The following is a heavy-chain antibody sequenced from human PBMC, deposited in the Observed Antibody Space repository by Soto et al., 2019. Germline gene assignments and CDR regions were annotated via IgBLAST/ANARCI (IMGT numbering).Heavy chain of an antibody. D-gene: IGHD3-10*01. CDR1: GGSINSGGYY. CDR2: IYNSGST. CDR3: ARGITMVRGVIHTPYFDY. V-gene: IGHV4-31*03. Sequence: QVQLQESGPGLVKPSQTLSLTCTVSGGSINSGGYYWSCIRQHPGKGLEWIGYIYNSGSTYYNPSLKSRVTISVDTSKNQFSLKLSSVTAADTAVYCCARGITMVRGVIHTPYFDYWGQGTLVTVSS. J-gene: IGHJ4*02.